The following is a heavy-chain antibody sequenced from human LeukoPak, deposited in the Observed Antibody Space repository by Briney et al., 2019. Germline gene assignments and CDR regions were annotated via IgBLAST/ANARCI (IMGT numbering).Heavy chain of an antibody. J-gene: IGHJ4*02. CDR3: ARLRGGLDY. CDR2: ISYSGST. D-gene: IGHD3-16*01. Sequence: NPSETLSLTCTVSGGSLSSYYWSWIRQPPGKGLEWIGYISYSGSTNYNPSLKSRVTISVDTSKNQFSLNLSSVTAADTAVYYCARLRGGLDYWGQGTLVTVSS. CDR1: GGSLSSYY. V-gene: IGHV4-59*01.